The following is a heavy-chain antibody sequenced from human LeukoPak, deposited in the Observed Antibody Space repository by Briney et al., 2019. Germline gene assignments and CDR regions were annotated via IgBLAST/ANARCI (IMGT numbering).Heavy chain of an antibody. D-gene: IGHD6-13*01. Sequence: GGSLRLSCAASEFSVGSNYMTWVRQAPGKGLEWVSLIYSGGRTYYADSVKGRFTISRDNSKNTLYFQMNSLRAEDTAVYYCARAGPSSSWHQFDYWGQGTLVTVSS. CDR2: IYSGGRT. CDR3: ARAGPSSSWHQFDY. V-gene: IGHV3-66*01. CDR1: EFSVGSNY. J-gene: IGHJ4*02.